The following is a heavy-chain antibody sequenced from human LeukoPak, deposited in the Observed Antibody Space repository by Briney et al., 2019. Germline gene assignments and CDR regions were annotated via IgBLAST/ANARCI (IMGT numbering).Heavy chain of an antibody. V-gene: IGHV3-23*01. Sequence: GGSLRLSCAASGFTFSSYTMSWVRQAPGKGLEWVSGITESGGGTYYADSVKGRFTISRDNSQNTLYLQMNSLRAEDTAVYYCAKTSVGEGRIIGSGYFDNWGQETLVTVSS. J-gene: IGHJ4*02. CDR1: GFTFSSYT. D-gene: IGHD2-15*01. CDR3: AKTSVGEGRIIGSGYFDN. CDR2: ITESGGGT.